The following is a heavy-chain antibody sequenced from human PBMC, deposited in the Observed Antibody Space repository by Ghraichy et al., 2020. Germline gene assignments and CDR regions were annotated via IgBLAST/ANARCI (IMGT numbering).Heavy chain of an antibody. J-gene: IGHJ6*02. CDR3: ARDVPLTMVRGVIINGGGMDV. D-gene: IGHD3-10*01. CDR1: GGTFSSYA. CDR2: IIPILGIA. Sequence: SVKVSCKASGGTFSSYAISWVRQAPGQGLEWMGRIIPILGIANYAQKFQGRVTITADKSTSTAYMELSSLRSEDTAVYYCARDVPLTMVRGVIINGGGMDVWGQGTTVTVSS. V-gene: IGHV1-69*04.